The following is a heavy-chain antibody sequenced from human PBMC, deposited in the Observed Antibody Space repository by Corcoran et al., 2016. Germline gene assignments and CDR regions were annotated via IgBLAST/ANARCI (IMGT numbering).Heavy chain of an antibody. CDR2: IKGGENEK. V-gene: IGHV3-7*01. J-gene: IGHJ4*02. Sequence: EVQLGESGGGLVQPGGSLRLSCAVSGFAFDTYWINWVRQAPGKGLEWVANIKGGENEKYYVDSVKGRFTISRDNAKNLVFLQINSLRAEDTAVYYCARSSWNDYWGQGTLVTVSS. D-gene: IGHD6-13*01. CDR1: GFAFDTYW. CDR3: ARSSWNDY.